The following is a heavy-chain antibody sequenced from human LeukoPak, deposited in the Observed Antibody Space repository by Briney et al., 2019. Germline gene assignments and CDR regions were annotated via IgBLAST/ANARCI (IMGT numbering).Heavy chain of an antibody. D-gene: IGHD1-26*01. Sequence: GGSLRLSCAASGFTFSSYAMSWVRQAPGKGLEWVSAMSGGDGSTYYADSVKGRFTISRDNSKKTLYLQMNGLRAEDTAVYYCAKDWPSSGIYYGQFDFRGQGTLVTVSS. J-gene: IGHJ4*02. CDR2: MSGGDGST. CDR3: AKDWPSSGIYYGQFDF. CDR1: GFTFSSYA. V-gene: IGHV3-23*01.